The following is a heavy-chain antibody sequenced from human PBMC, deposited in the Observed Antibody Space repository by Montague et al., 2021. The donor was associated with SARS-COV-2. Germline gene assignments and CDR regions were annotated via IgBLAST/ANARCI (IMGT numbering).Heavy chain of an antibody. CDR1: GFTFSSYS. Sequence: SLRLSCAASGFTFSSYSMNWVRQAPGEGLEWVSSISSSSSYIYYADSVKGRFTISRDNAKNSLYLQMNSLRAEDTAVYYYARHAGKQLRNYFDYWGQGTLVTVSS. CDR3: ARHAGKQLRNYFDY. J-gene: IGHJ4*02. CDR2: ISSSSSYI. V-gene: IGHV3-21*01. D-gene: IGHD5-18*01.